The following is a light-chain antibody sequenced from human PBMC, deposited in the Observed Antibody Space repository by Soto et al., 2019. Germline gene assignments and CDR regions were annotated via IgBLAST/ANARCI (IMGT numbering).Light chain of an antibody. CDR3: QQRSNWPAGT. Sequence: EIVLTQSPATLSLSPGERATLSCRASQRVSSYLAWYQQKPGQAPRLLIYDASNRATGIPARFSGSGSGTDFTLTISSLEPEDFAVYYCQQRSNWPAGTFGQGTKVEIK. CDR1: QRVSSY. J-gene: IGKJ1*01. CDR2: DAS. V-gene: IGKV3-11*01.